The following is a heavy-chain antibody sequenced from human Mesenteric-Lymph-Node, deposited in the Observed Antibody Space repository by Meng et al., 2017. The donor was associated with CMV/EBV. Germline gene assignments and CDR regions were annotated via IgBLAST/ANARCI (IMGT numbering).Heavy chain of an antibody. V-gene: IGHV1-2*02. D-gene: IGHD4/OR15-4a*01. CDR2: INPASGGT. CDR3: ARDLRPTNFYFDL. CDR1: GNTFTGYY. J-gene: IGHJ4*02. Sequence: CKASGNTFTGYYIHWVRQAPGQGLEWMGWINPASGGTEYAQKFQGRVTMTRDTSISTSYMELSRVTYDDTAVYYCARDLRPTNFYFDLWGQGTLVTVSS.